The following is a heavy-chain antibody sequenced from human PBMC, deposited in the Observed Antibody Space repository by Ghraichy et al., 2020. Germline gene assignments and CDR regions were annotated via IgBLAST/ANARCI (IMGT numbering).Heavy chain of an antibody. J-gene: IGHJ2*01. V-gene: IGHV4-34*01. Sequence: SETLSLTCAVYGGSFSGNYWSWIRQRPGKGMEWKGEINHSGSSNYNPSLKSRVSISVDTSKNQISVKLGSVTAADTAVYYCARVLVPPGSRYFDLWGRDTMVTVSS. CDR1: GGSFSGNY. D-gene: IGHD5-12*01. CDR3: ARVLVPPGSRYFDL. CDR2: INHSGSS.